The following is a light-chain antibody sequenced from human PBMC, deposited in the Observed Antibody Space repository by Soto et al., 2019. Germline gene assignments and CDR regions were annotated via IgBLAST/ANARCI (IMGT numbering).Light chain of an antibody. Sequence: EIVLTQSPGTLSLSPGERATLFCRASQSIRSGSLGWYQHKPGQAPRLLIYGASSRATGIPDGFSGSGCGTAFSLTISSREDDDFVGYYYQQHSSSPRTFGQGTKVEIK. CDR3: QQHSSSPRT. V-gene: IGKV3-20*01. CDR1: QSIRSGS. J-gene: IGKJ1*01. CDR2: GAS.